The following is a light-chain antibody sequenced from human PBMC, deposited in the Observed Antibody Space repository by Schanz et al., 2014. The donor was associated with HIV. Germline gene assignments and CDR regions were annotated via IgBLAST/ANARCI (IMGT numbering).Light chain of an antibody. CDR1: QSISTW. J-gene: IGKJ2*01. Sequence: DIQMSQSQTTLSASIGDRVTITCRASQSISTWLAWYQQKPGKAPKLLIYAASSLETGVPSRFSGSGSGTEFTLTISSLQPNDLATYYCEQYKSRSPFTFGQGTKLEI. CDR3: EQYKSRSPFT. CDR2: AAS. V-gene: IGKV1-5*03.